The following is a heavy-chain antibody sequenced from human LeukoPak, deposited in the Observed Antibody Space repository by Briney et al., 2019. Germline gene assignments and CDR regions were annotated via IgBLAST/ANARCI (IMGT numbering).Heavy chain of an antibody. D-gene: IGHD3-10*01. CDR3: AKESFGMVLGVH. Sequence: PGGSLRLSCAATGYSFSSYAMSWIRQAPGKGLELVTAISGSGGSTYYADSVKGRFTSSRDNSKTTLYLQMNSLRAEDTAVYYCAKESFGMVLGVHWGQGTLVTVSS. CDR2: ISGSGGST. CDR1: GYSFSSYA. J-gene: IGHJ4*02. V-gene: IGHV3-23*01.